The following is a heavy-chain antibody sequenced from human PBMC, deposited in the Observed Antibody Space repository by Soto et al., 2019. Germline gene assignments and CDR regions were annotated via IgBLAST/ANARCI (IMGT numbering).Heavy chain of an antibody. J-gene: IGHJ3*02. Sequence: ASVKVSCKASGYTFTSYGISWVRQAPGQGLEWMGWIGAYNGNTNYAQKLQGRVTMTTDTSTSTAYMELRSLRSDDTAVYYCARGPVFTTVTHAAFDIWGQGTMVTVSS. CDR1: GYTFTSYG. CDR2: IGAYNGNT. CDR3: ARGPVFTTVTHAAFDI. V-gene: IGHV1-18*01. D-gene: IGHD4-17*01.